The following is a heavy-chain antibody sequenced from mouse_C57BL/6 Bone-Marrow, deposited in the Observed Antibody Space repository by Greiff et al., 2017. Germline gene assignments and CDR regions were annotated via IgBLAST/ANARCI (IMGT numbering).Heavy chain of an antibody. CDR3: ARVGYYGY. CDR2: IHPNSGST. CDR1: GYTFTSYW. J-gene: IGHJ2*01. V-gene: IGHV1-64*01. D-gene: IGHD2-3*01. Sequence: VQLQQPGAELVKPGASVKLSCKASGYTFTSYWMHWVKQRPGQGLEWIGMIHPNSGSTNYNEKFKGKATLTVDKSSSTAHMQLSSLTSEDSAVYYCARVGYYGYWGQGTTLTVSS.